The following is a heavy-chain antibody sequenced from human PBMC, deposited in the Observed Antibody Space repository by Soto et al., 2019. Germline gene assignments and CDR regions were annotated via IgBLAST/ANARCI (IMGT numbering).Heavy chain of an antibody. CDR1: GGSISSNTFY. V-gene: IGHV4-39*01. Sequence: PSETLSLTCTVSGGSISSNTFYWGWIRQPPGKGLEWIGSIYSSGSTYYNPSLKSRVTISVDTSKNQFSLRLSSVTAADTAMYYCARPAYTSTGHQIDYWGQGTLVTVSS. J-gene: IGHJ4*02. CDR3: ARPAYTSTGHQIDY. D-gene: IGHD3-16*01. CDR2: IYSSGST.